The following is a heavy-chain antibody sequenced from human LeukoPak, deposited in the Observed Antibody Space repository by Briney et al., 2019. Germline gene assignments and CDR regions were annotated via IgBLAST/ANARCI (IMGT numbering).Heavy chain of an antibody. CDR2: IIPIFGTA. CDR1: GGTFSSYA. J-gene: IGHJ4*02. D-gene: IGHD4-17*01. Sequence: GASVKVSCKASGGTFSSYAISWVRQAPGQGLEWMGGIIPIFGTANYAQKFQGRVTITADESTSTAYMELSSLRSEDTAVYYCARPAQWSAVYGDYYFDYWGQGTLVTVSS. CDR3: ARPAQWSAVYGDYYFDY. V-gene: IGHV1-69*01.